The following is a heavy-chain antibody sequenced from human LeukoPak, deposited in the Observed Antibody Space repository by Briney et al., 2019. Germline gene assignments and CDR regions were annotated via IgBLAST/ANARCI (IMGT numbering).Heavy chain of an antibody. D-gene: IGHD3-10*01. CDR2: IIPIFGTA. Sequence: SVKVSCKASGGTFSSYAISWVRRAPGQGLEWMGGIIPIFGTANYAQKFQGRVTITADESTSTAYMELSSLRSEDTAVYYCGTVWFGDYYYYGMDVWGQGTTVTVSS. CDR3: GTVWFGDYYYYGMDV. V-gene: IGHV1-69*01. J-gene: IGHJ6*02. CDR1: GGTFSSYA.